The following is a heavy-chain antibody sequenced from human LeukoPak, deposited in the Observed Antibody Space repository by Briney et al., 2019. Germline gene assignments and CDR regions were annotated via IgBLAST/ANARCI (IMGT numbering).Heavy chain of an antibody. CDR3: ASYYDSSGYYPFDY. J-gene: IGHJ4*02. Sequence: SETLSFTCTVSGGSISSYYWSWIRQPPGKGLEWIGYIYYSGSTNYNPSLKSRVTISVDTSKNQFSLELSSVTAADTAVYYCASYYDSSGYYPFDYWGQGTLVTVSS. D-gene: IGHD3-22*01. CDR2: IYYSGST. CDR1: GGSISSYY. V-gene: IGHV4-59*01.